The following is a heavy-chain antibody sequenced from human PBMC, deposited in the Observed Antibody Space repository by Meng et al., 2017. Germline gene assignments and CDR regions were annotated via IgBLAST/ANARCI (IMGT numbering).Heavy chain of an antibody. CDR1: GFIFSNYE. J-gene: IGHJ4*02. V-gene: IGHV3-30*16. CDR2: ITKDGSRK. Sequence: VEPGGDVAPPARLLTLSCAASGFIFSNYEMHWVRQAPGKGLEWVACITKDGSRKYYLGSVRGRFTISRDNSKNTLYLEMNSLRSEDTALYYCARDFDYWGQGTLVTVSS. CDR3: ARDFDY.